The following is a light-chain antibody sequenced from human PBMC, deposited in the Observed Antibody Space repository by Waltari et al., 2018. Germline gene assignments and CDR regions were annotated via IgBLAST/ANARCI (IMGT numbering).Light chain of an antibody. J-gene: IGKJ4*01. Sequence: DIVMTQYPDSLAVSLGERATINCKSSQTVLYTSNNKNYLAWYQQKPGQPPKLLIYWASTRESGFPDRFSGSGSGTDFTLTISSLQAEDVAVYYCQQYYSTPLTFGGGTKVEIK. CDR2: WAS. V-gene: IGKV4-1*01. CDR1: QTVLYTSNNKNY. CDR3: QQYYSTPLT.